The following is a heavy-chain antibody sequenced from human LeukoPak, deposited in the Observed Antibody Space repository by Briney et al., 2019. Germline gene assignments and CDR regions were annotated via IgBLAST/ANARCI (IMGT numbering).Heavy chain of an antibody. D-gene: IGHD6-19*01. J-gene: IGHJ3*01. CDR1: GASISSYY. V-gene: IGHV4-59*01. Sequence: PSETLSLTCTASGASISSYYWSWIRQPPGKGLEWIGYISYSGNTNYKPSLRGRVTISVDTSKNQFSLKMTSVTAADTAVYYCAGGGSGRWGAFHYWGQGTMVTVSS. CDR3: AGGGSGRWGAFHY. CDR2: ISYSGNT.